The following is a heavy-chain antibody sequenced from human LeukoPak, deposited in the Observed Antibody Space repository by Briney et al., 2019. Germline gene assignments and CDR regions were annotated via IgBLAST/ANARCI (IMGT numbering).Heavy chain of an antibody. CDR3: ARVSGFSGSSPGY. J-gene: IGHJ4*02. V-gene: IGHV4-30-2*01. CDR1: GGSINSDGFY. CDR2: IYKTGST. Sequence: SETLSLTCSVSGGSINSDGFYWSWIRQPPGKGLEWIGYIYKTGSTNYNPSLKSRVTISVERSKNQFSLKLSSATAADTAVYYCARVSGFSGSSPGYWGQGTLVTVSS. D-gene: IGHD3-10*01.